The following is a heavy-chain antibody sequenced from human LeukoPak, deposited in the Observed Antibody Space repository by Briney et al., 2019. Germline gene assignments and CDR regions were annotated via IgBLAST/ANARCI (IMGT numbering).Heavy chain of an antibody. CDR3: AKDLDIVVVVAATDY. Sequence: PGGSLRLSCAASGFTFSSYAMSWVRQAPGKGLEWVSAISGSGGSTYYADSVKGRFTISRDNSKNTLYLQMNSLRAEDTAVYYCAKDLDIVVVVAATDYWGQETLVTVSS. CDR1: GFTFSSYA. CDR2: ISGSGGST. D-gene: IGHD2-15*01. V-gene: IGHV3-23*01. J-gene: IGHJ4*02.